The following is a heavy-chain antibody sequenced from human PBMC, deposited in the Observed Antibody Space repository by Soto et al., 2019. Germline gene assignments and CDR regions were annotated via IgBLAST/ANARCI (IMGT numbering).Heavy chain of an antibody. V-gene: IGHV3-48*01. Sequence: PGGSLRLSCAASGFTFSSYSMNWVRQAPGKGLEWVSYISTISSTIYYADSVKGRFTISRDNAKNSLYLQMNSLRAEDTAVYFCARSYCSGGSCFDYWGQGTLVTAPQ. CDR2: ISTISSTI. J-gene: IGHJ4*02. CDR1: GFTFSSYS. CDR3: ARSYCSGGSCFDY. D-gene: IGHD2-15*01.